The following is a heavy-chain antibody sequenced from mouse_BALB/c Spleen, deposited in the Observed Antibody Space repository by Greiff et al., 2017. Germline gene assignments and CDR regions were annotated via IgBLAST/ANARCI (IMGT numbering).Heavy chain of an antibody. Sequence: EVQGVESGGGLVQPGGSMKLSCVASGFTFSNYWMNWVRQSPEKGLEWVAEIRLKSNNYATHYAESVKGRFTISRDDSKSSVYLQMNNLRAEDTGIYYCTRNRYDLYAMDYWGQGTSVTVSS. CDR2: IRLKSNNYAT. J-gene: IGHJ4*01. CDR1: GFTFSNYW. CDR3: TRNRYDLYAMDY. D-gene: IGHD2-14*01. V-gene: IGHV6-6*02.